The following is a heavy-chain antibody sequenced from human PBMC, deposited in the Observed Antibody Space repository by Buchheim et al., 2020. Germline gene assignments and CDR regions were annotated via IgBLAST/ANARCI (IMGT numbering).Heavy chain of an antibody. J-gene: IGHJ4*02. CDR1: GFTFSSNA. V-gene: IGHV3-23*01. CDR3: AKTVTVGSYYFAY. CDR2: ISAGGGRT. Sequence: EVQLLESGGGLVQRGGSLRLSCGASGFTFSSNAMSWVRKAPGKGLEWVSDISAGGGRTYYSDSVKGRFTISRDDSKNTLYLQMNSLRAEDSAIDYCAKTVTVGSYYFAYWGQGTL. D-gene: IGHD4-17*01.